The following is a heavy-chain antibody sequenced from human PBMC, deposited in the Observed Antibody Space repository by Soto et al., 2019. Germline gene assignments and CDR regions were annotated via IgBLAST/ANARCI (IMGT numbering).Heavy chain of an antibody. D-gene: IGHD3-22*01. CDR2: VSVSGGTT. CDR1: GFIFNNYA. CDR3: AKGLYYYDSSGYRLFDY. V-gene: IGHV3-23*01. J-gene: IGHJ4*02. Sequence: XESLLLSFAASGFIFNNYAMSWVRQAPGKGLEWVSTVSVSGGTTYYADSLKGRFTISRDNSKKTVYLQMNRLRADDTAIYYCAKGLYYYDSSGYRLFDYWGQGTLVTVSS.